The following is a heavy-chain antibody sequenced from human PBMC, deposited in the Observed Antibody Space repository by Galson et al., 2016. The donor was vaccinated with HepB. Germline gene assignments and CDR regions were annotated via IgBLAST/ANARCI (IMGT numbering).Heavy chain of an antibody. Sequence: SVKVSCKGSGYTFDSYGISWVRQAPGQGLEWMGWISAYSGTTNYVQKFQGRVTMTTDTSTSTAYMELRSLRTDDTAVFYCARAQRTSPYSYYGMDVWGQGTTVTVSS. D-gene: IGHD1-14*01. J-gene: IGHJ6*02. CDR1: GYTFDSYG. CDR2: ISAYSGTT. V-gene: IGHV1-18*01. CDR3: ARAQRTSPYSYYGMDV.